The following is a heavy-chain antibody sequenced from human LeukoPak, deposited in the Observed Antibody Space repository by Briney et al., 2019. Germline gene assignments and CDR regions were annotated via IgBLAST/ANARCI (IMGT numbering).Heavy chain of an antibody. J-gene: IGHJ6*03. D-gene: IGHD3-10*01. CDR1: GGSFSCYY. V-gene: IGHV4-34*01. Sequence: SETLSLTCAVYGGSFSCYYWSWIRQPPGKWLEWIGEINHSGSTNYNPSLKSRVTISVDTSKNQFSLKLSSVTAADTAVYYCASGRYYYGSGSYLGYYYYYMDVWGRGTTVTVSS. CDR2: INHSGST. CDR3: ASGRYYYGSGSYLGYYYYYMDV.